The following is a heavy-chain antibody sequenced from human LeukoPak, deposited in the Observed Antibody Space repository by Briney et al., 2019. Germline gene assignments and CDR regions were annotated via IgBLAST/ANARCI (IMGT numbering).Heavy chain of an antibody. Sequence: PGGSLRLSCAASGFNFNNYNMNWVRQAPGKGLEWVSYITLSSSTTYYADSVKGRFTISRDNAKNSLYLQMNSLRAEDTAVYYCARDNHRSLYDSHARDTFDIWGQGTMVTVSS. J-gene: IGHJ3*02. CDR1: GFNFNNYN. D-gene: IGHD5/OR15-5a*01. CDR2: ITLSSSTT. CDR3: ARDNHRSLYDSHARDTFDI. V-gene: IGHV3-48*01.